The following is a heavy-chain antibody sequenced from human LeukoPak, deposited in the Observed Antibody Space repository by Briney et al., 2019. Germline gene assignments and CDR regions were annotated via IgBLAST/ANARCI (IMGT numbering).Heavy chain of an antibody. J-gene: IGHJ3*02. CDR2: INPNSGGT. V-gene: IGHV1-2*02. CDR1: GYTFTGYY. Sequence: ASVKVSCKASGYTFTGYYMHWVRQAPGQGLEWMGWINPNSGGTNYAQKFQGRVTMTRDTSISTAYMELRSLRSDDTAVYYCARDDCSSTSCYEGNHAFDIWGQGTMVTVSS. CDR3: ARDDCSSTSCYEGNHAFDI. D-gene: IGHD2-2*01.